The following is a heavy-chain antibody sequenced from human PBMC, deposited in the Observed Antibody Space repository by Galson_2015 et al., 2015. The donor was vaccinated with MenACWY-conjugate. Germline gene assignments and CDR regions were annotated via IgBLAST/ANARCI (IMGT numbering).Heavy chain of an antibody. D-gene: IGHD3-10*01. CDR2: TPHSGST. J-gene: IGHJ4*02. Sequence: GKGLEWLGTTPHSGSTYYNPSLENRVTISLDTSKNEVSLRLNSVTAADSAVYYCARRVRRLTKPFDSWGRGLLVTVSS. V-gene: IGHV4-38-2*01. CDR3: ARRVRRLTKPFDS.